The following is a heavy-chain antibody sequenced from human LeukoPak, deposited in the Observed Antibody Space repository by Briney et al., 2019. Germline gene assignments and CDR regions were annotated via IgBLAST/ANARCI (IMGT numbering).Heavy chain of an antibody. CDR1: GGSISSSGYY. CDR3: ARDLENSSSWYIRYFDL. J-gene: IGHJ2*01. V-gene: IGHV4-39*02. D-gene: IGHD6-13*01. Sequence: PSETLSLTCSVSGGSISSSGYYWNWIRQPPGKGLEWVGSIYYSGTTYYNSSLKSRVTISEDTSKNRFSLMLTSVTAADTAVYYCARDLENSSSWYIRYFDLWGRGTLVTVSS. CDR2: IYYSGTT.